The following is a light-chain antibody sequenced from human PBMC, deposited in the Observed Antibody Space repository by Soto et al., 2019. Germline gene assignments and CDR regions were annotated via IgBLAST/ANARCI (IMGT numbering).Light chain of an antibody. Sequence: QSALTQSASVSGSPGQSITISCTGTSSDVGGYNYVSWYQQHPGKAPKLIIYEVNRRPSGVSNRFSGSKSGKTASLTIFGLQAEDEADYYCSSYTTSTTQVFGGGTKVTVL. J-gene: IGLJ2*01. CDR3: SSYTTSTTQV. CDR2: EVN. V-gene: IGLV2-14*01. CDR1: SSDVGGYNY.